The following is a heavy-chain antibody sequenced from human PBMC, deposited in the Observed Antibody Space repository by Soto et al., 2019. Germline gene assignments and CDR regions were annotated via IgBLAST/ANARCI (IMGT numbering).Heavy chain of an antibody. CDR2: IDPSDSYT. J-gene: IGHJ4*02. CDR1: GYSFTSYW. Sequence: PGESLKISCKGSGYSFTSYWIAWVRQMPGKGLEWMGRIDPSDSYTNYSPSFQGHVTISADKSISTAYLQWSSLEASDTGMYYCASQVVPYASFDYWAQGTLVTVSS. D-gene: IGHD2-2*01. V-gene: IGHV5-10-1*01. CDR3: ASQVVPYASFDY.